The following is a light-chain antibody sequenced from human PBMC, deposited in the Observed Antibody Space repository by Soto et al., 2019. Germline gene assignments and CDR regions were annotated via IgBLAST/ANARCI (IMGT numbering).Light chain of an antibody. CDR2: GAS. Sequence: DIQLTQSPSFLSASVGDRVTISCRASQGISDYLAWYQQKPGKAPKLLIYGASSLQSGVTSRFSGSASGTEFTLTIISLQPEDLATYFCQQFNAYPLTFGGGTKLEIK. CDR1: QGISDY. J-gene: IGKJ4*01. V-gene: IGKV1-9*01. CDR3: QQFNAYPLT.